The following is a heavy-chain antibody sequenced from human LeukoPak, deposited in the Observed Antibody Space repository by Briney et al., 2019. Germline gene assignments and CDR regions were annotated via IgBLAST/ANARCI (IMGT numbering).Heavy chain of an antibody. CDR1: GYTFTGYY. V-gene: IGHV1-2*02. Sequence: ASVKVSCKASGYTFTGYYMHWVRQAPGQGLEWMGWINPNSGGTNYAQKFQGRVTMTRDTSISTAYMELSRLRSDDTAVYYCAIVSDYSNYVADYWGRGTLVTVSS. CDR3: AIVSDYSNYVADY. D-gene: IGHD4-11*01. J-gene: IGHJ4*02. CDR2: INPNSGGT.